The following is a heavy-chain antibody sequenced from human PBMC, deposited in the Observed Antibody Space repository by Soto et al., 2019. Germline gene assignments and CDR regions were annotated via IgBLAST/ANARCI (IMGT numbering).Heavy chain of an antibody. CDR2: IYYSGST. V-gene: IGHV4-59*08. Sequence: SETLSLTCTVSGGSISSYYWSWIRQPPGKGLEWIGYIYYSGSTNYNPSLKSRVTISVDTSKNQFSLKLSSVTAADTAVYYCARHPIVVVPAAIDNWFDPWGQGTLVTVSS. CDR1: GGSISSYY. D-gene: IGHD2-2*01. CDR3: ARHPIVVVPAAIDNWFDP. J-gene: IGHJ5*02.